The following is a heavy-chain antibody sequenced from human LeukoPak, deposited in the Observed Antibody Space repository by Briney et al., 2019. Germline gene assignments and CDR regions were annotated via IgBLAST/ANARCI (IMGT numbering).Heavy chain of an antibody. V-gene: IGHV4-34*01. CDR1: GGSFSGYY. Sequence: SETLSLTCAVYGGSFSGYYWGWIRQPPGKGLEWIANIYYSGSTYYYPSLKSRVTISVDTSKDQFSLKLTFVTAADTAMYYCARMFRSSWYINWFDPWGQGTLVTVSS. CDR3: ARMFRSSWYINWFDP. J-gene: IGHJ5*02. D-gene: IGHD6-13*01. CDR2: IYYSGST.